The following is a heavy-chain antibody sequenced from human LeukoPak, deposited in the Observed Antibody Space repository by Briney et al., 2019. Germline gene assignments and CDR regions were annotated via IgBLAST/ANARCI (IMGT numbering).Heavy chain of an antibody. V-gene: IGHV3-30*02. Sequence: PGASLRLSCAASPFGFSIVGMYWVRQTPDKGREWGAYIRRDGTDINYLDSVKGRVSISRDNSKTTVWLQMHSLRVEDTALYYCASGGPTRGSLAYWGQGTLVTVSS. J-gene: IGHJ4*02. CDR3: ASGGPTRGSLAY. CDR2: IRRDGTDI. D-gene: IGHD1-26*01. CDR1: PFGFSIVG.